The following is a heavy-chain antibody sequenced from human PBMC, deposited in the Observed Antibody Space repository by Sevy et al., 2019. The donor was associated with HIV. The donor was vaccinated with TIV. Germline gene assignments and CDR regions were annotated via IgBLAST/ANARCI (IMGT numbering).Heavy chain of an antibody. J-gene: IGHJ4*02. V-gene: IGHV1-2*02. CDR2: INPNDGGT. Sequence: ASVEVSCKASGYLFTGYYVHWVRQAPGQGLEWMGWINPNDGGTNYAQKFQGRVTMTTDTSISTAYMELNRLTSDDTAMFYCSRSVYGSGTYLNDYWGQGTLITVSS. CDR1: GYLFTGYY. D-gene: IGHD3-10*01. CDR3: SRSVYGSGTYLNDY.